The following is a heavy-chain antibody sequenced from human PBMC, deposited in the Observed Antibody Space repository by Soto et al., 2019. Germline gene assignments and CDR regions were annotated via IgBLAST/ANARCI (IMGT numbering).Heavy chain of an antibody. Sequence: GESLKISCKGSGYSFTSFWIGWVRQMPGKGLEWMGIIYPGDSDTRYSPSFQGQVTISADKSISTAYLQWSSLKASDTAMYYCARLSLAVTAIEGDAFDIWGQGTMVTVSS. V-gene: IGHV5-51*01. D-gene: IGHD2-21*02. CDR1: GYSFTSFW. J-gene: IGHJ3*02. CDR2: IYPGDSDT. CDR3: ARLSLAVTAIEGDAFDI.